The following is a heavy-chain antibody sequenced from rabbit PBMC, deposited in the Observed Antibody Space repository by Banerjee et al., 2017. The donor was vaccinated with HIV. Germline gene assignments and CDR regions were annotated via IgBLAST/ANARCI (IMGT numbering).Heavy chain of an antibody. CDR1: GFDLSSNA. D-gene: IGHD3-1*01. CDR2: IYTSSGST. CDR3: ARGGNV. Sequence: QSLEESGGDLVKPEGSLTLTCTASGFDLSSNAMCWVRQAPGKGPEWIACIYTSSGSTWYASWAKGRFTITKTSSTTVTLQMTSLTAADTATYFCARGGNVWGQGTLVTV. J-gene: IGHJ3*01. V-gene: IGHV1S40*01.